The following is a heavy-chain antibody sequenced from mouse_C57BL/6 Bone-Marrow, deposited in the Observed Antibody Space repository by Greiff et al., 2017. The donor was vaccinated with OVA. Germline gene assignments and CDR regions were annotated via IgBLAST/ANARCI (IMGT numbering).Heavy chain of an antibody. CDR3: ARDSACYGY. Sequence: QVKLQQPGAELVRPGPSVKLSCKASGYTFTSYWMDWVKQRPGQGLEWIGNIYPSVSDTHYNQKFKDKATLTVDKSSSTAYMQLSSLTSENSAVYYCARDSACYGYWGQGTALTVSS. D-gene: IGHD3-2*02. CDR2: IYPSVSDT. CDR1: GYTFTSYW. V-gene: IGHV1-61*01. J-gene: IGHJ2*01.